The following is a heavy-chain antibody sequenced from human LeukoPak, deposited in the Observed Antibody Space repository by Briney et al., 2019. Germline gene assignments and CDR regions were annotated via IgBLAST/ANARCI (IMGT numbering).Heavy chain of an antibody. CDR2: ISWDGGST. V-gene: IGHV3-43*01. J-gene: IGHJ5*02. CDR1: GFTFDDYT. Sequence: GGSLSLSCAASGFTFDDYTMHWVRQAPGKGLEWVSLISWDGGSTYYADSVKGRFTISIDNSKNSLYLQMNSLRTEDTALYYCAKDISSGDGPFDPWGQGTLVTVSS. D-gene: IGHD5-24*01. CDR3: AKDISSGDGPFDP.